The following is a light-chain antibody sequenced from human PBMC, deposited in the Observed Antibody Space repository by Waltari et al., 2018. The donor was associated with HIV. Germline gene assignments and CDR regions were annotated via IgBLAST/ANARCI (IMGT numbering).Light chain of an antibody. CDR1: SGSVSTTYY. CDR2: NPG. CDR3: VLYLGSGIWV. Sequence: QTVVTQEPSFSVSPGGTVTLTCALSSGSVSTTYYPSWYQQTPGQAPSPLIHNPGTRSSGVPGRFSGSILGNKAALTIPGAQADDESEYYCVLYLGSGIWVFGGGTKLTVL. J-gene: IGLJ2*01. V-gene: IGLV8-61*01.